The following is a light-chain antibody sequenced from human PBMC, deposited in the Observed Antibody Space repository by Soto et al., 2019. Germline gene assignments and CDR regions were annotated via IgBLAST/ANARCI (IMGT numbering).Light chain of an antibody. V-gene: IGKV3-15*01. J-gene: IGKJ4*01. CDR2: GAS. CDR1: QSVRGN. Sequence: EIVMTQSPATLSVSPGERATLSCRASQSVRGNLAWYQQKPGQAPRLLIYGASTRATDIPVRFSGSGSETEFTLTISSLQSEDFAIYYCQQYINWPLTFGGGTKVEIK. CDR3: QQYINWPLT.